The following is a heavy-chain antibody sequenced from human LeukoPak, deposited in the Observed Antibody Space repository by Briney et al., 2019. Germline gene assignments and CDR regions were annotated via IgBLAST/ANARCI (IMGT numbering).Heavy chain of an antibody. Sequence: ASVKVSCKASGYTFTGYYMHWVRQAPGQGLEWMGWINPNSGGTNYAQKFQGRVTMTRDTSISTAYMELSRLRSDDTAVCYCARDSRVYYDFWSGYPPYYYYMDVWGKGTTVTVSS. CDR3: ARDSRVYYDFWSGYPPYYYYMDV. D-gene: IGHD3-3*01. J-gene: IGHJ6*03. CDR2: INPNSGGT. CDR1: GYTFTGYY. V-gene: IGHV1-2*02.